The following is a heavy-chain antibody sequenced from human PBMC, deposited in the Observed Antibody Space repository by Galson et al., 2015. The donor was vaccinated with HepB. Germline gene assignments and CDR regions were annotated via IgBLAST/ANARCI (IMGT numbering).Heavy chain of an antibody. D-gene: IGHD3-22*01. V-gene: IGHV3-49*04. CDR3: TRGYYYDSSGYYYVGYFQH. CDR2: IRSKAYGETT. CDR1: GFSLTRYA. Sequence: SLRLSCAASGFSLTRYAMTWVRQAPGKGLEWVGFIRSKAYGETTEYAASVKGRFTISRDDSKSIAYLQMSSLKTEDTAVYYCTRGYYYDSSGYYYVGYFQHWGQGTLVTVSS. J-gene: IGHJ1*01.